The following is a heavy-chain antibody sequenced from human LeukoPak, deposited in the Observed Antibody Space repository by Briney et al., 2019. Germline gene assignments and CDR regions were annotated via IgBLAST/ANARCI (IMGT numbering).Heavy chain of an antibody. CDR3: ASIAAALPWLDP. CDR2: ISGSGGST. J-gene: IGHJ5*02. V-gene: IGHV3-23*01. CDR1: GFTFSSYA. D-gene: IGHD6-13*01. Sequence: GGSLRLSCAASGFTFSSYAMSWVRQAPGKGLEWVSAISGSGGSTYYADSVKGRSTISRDNSKNTLYLQMNSLRAEDTAVYYCASIAAALPWLDPWGQGTLVTVSS.